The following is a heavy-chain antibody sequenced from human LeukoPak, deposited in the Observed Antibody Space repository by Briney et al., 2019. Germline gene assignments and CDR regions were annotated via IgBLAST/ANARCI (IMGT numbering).Heavy chain of an antibody. V-gene: IGHV3-30*02. CDR1: GFTFSSYG. CDR2: IRYDGSNK. CDR3: AKEIYYDSTGPQY. D-gene: IGHD3-22*01. Sequence: GGSLRLSCAASGFTFSSYGMHWVRQAPGKGLEWVAFIRYDGSNKYYADPVKGRFTISRDNFKNTLYLQMNSLRAEDTAVYHCAKEIYYDSTGPQYWGQGTLVTVSS. J-gene: IGHJ4*02.